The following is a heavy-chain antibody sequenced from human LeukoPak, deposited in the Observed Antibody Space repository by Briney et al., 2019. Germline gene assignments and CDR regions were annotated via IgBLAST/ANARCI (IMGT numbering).Heavy chain of an antibody. Sequence: GGSLRLSCAASGFTFSSYSMNWVGQAPGEGVEWVSSISSSSSEIYYADSVKGRVTISRDKAKNKLYLKMNRLREEDTAVYYCARDRGYYGSGDNWFHPWGQGTLVTVSS. CDR3: ARDRGYYGSGDNWFHP. D-gene: IGHD3-10*01. CDR1: GFTFSSYS. V-gene: IGHV3-21*01. CDR2: ISSSSSEI. J-gene: IGHJ5*02.